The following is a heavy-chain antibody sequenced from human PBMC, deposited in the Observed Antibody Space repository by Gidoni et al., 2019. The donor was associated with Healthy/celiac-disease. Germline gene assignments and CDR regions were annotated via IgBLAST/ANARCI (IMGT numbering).Heavy chain of an antibody. CDR3: ARGRGRIAAAGRGLTFGY. Sequence: QVQLQQWGAGLLKPSETLSLTCAVYGGSFSGYYWSWIRQPPGKGLEWIGEINHSGSTNYNPSLKSRVTISVDTSKNQFSLKLSSVTAADTAVYYCARGRGRIAAAGRGLTFGYWGQGTLVTVSS. V-gene: IGHV4-34*01. CDR1: GGSFSGYY. D-gene: IGHD6-13*01. CDR2: INHSGST. J-gene: IGHJ4*02.